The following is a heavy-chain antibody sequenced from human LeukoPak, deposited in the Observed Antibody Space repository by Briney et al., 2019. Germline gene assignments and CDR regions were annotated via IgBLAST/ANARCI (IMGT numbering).Heavy chain of an antibody. Sequence: SETLSPTCTVSGGSISSGDYYWSWIRQPPGKGLEWIGYIYYSGSTYYNPSLKSRVTISVDTSKNQFSLKLSSVTAADTAVYYCARDDSGYYRGLFDYWGQGTLVTVSS. D-gene: IGHD3-3*01. CDR3: ARDDSGYYRGLFDY. J-gene: IGHJ4*02. CDR1: GGSISSGDYY. V-gene: IGHV4-30-4*01. CDR2: IYYSGST.